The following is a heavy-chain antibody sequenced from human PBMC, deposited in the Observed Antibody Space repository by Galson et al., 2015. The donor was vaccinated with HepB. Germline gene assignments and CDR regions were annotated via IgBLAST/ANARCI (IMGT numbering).Heavy chain of an antibody. D-gene: IGHD2-15*01. CDR2: ISGSGAGT. V-gene: IGHV3-23*01. CDR1: GFTYNSHG. CDR3: AKASARYCSGGSCSYNWYFDL. Sequence: SLRLSCAASGFTYNSHGMSWVRQAPGKGLEWVSAISGSGAGTYYADSVKGRFTISRDNSKNTLYLQMNSLRAEDTAVYYCAKASARYCSGGSCSYNWYFDLWGRGTLVTVSS. J-gene: IGHJ2*01.